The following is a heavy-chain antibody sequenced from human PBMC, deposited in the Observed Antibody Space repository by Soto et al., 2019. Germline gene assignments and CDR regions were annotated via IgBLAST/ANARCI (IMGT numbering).Heavy chain of an antibody. CDR2: ISAYNGNT. Sequence: ASVKVSCKASGYTFTSYGISWVRQAPGQGLEWMGWISAYNGNTNYAQKFQGRVTMTTDTSTSTAYMELRSLRSEDTAVYYCARGQRVGYIGDYYYCYGMDVWGQGNTVTVSS. V-gene: IGHV1-18*01. CDR3: ARGQRVGYIGDYYYCYGMDV. D-gene: IGHD5-12*01. J-gene: IGHJ6*02. CDR1: GYTFTSYG.